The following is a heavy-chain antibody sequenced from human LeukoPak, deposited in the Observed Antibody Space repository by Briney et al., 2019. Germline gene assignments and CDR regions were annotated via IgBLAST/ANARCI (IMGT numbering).Heavy chain of an antibody. D-gene: IGHD6-13*01. CDR2: INPNSGGT. CDR3: ARVTIAAEPLNNFDY. V-gene: IGHV1-2*02. Sequence: ASVKVSCRASGYTFTGYYIHWVRQAPGQGLEWMGWINPNSGGTNYAQKFQGRVTMTRDTSISTAYMELSRLRSDDTAVYYCARVTIAAEPLNNFDYWGQGTLVTVSS. J-gene: IGHJ4*02. CDR1: GYTFTGYY.